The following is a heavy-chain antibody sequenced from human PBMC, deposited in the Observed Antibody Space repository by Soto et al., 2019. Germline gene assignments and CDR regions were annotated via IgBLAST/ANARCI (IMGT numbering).Heavy chain of an antibody. D-gene: IGHD6-13*01. CDR2: ISWNSGSI. CDR1: GFTFDDFA. CDR3: AKAGAGSDYSMDV. J-gene: IGHJ6*03. V-gene: IGHV3-9*01. Sequence: GGSLRLSCAASGFTFDDFAMHWVRQAPGKGLEWVSGISWNSGSIGYADSVKGRFTISRDNAKKSVYLQMNSLRAEDTALYYCAKAGAGSDYSMDVWGKGTTVTVSS.